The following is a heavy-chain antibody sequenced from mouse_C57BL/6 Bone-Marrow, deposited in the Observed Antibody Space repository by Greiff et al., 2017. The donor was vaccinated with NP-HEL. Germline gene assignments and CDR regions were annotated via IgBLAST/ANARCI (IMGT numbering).Heavy chain of an antibody. CDR2: INPNNGGT. CDR3: ARIYGSSYGYAMDY. CDR1: GYTFTDYN. V-gene: IGHV1-22*01. J-gene: IGHJ4*01. Sequence: EVKLVESGPELVKPGASVKMSCKASGYTFTDYNMHWVKQSHGKSLEWIGYINPNNGGTSYNQKFKGKATLTVNKSSSTAYMELRSLTSEDSAVYYCARIYGSSYGYAMDYWGQGTSVTVSS. D-gene: IGHD1-1*01.